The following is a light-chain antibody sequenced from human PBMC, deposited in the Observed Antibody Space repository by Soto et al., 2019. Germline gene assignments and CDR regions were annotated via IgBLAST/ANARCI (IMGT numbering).Light chain of an antibody. Sequence: TQVPCRWPRSHGESASLSCRDSQSVSSRYLAWYQQKPGQAPRLLIYGASNRATGIPDRFSGSGSGTDFTLTISRLESEDFAMYYCQQYGSYPRTFGQGTKVDIK. CDR1: QSVSSRY. V-gene: IGKV3-20*01. CDR3: QQYGSYPRT. CDR2: GAS. J-gene: IGKJ1*01.